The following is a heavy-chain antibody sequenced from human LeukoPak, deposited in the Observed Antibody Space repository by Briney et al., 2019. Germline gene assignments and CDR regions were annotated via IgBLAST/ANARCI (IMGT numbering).Heavy chain of an antibody. V-gene: IGHV3-33*01. D-gene: IGHD6-19*01. CDR1: GFTFSSYG. CDR2: IWYDGSNK. CDR3: ARALYTSGWYPDYFDY. J-gene: IGHJ4*02. Sequence: GGSLRLSCAASGFTFSSYGMHWVRQAPGKGLEWVAVIWYDGSNKYYADSVKGRFTISRDNSKNTLYLQMNSVRAEDTAVYYCARALYTSGWYPDYFDYWGQGTLVTVSS.